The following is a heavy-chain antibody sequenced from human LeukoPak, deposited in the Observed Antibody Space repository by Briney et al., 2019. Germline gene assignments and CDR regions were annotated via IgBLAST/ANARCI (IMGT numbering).Heavy chain of an antibody. D-gene: IGHD3-22*01. V-gene: IGHV5-51*01. Sequence: LGESLKISCKGSGYSFTSYWIGWVRQMPGKGLEWMGIIYPGDSDTRYSPSFQGQVTISADKSISTAYLQWSSLKASDTAMYYCARTGPHSYYYDSSGYRPGDYWGQGTLVTVSS. CDR2: IYPGDSDT. CDR1: GYSFTSYW. CDR3: ARTGPHSYYYDSSGYRPGDY. J-gene: IGHJ4*02.